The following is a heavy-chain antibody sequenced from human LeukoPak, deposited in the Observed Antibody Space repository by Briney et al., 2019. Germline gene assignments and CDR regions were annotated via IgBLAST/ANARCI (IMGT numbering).Heavy chain of an antibody. V-gene: IGHV3-23*01. CDR2: ISGGGDGT. J-gene: IGHJ4*02. Sequence: GGSLRLSCAASGLTFSRCPMSWVRQAPGEGLEWVSAISGGGDGTYYADSVKGRFTISRDNSENTVYLQMDSLRAEDTAVYYCASPGESSPRFNYWGQGTLVTVSS. CDR3: ASPGESSPRFNY. D-gene: IGHD1-26*01. CDR1: GLTFSRCP.